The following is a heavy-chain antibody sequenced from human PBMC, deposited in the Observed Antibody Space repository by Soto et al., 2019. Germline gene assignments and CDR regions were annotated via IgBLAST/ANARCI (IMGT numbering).Heavy chain of an antibody. J-gene: IGHJ4*02. CDR3: AREVNSGVDY. CDR1: GGSISSGGYY. D-gene: IGHD2-8*02. Sequence: PSETLSLTCTVSGGSISSGGYYWSWIRQHPGKGLEWIGYIYYSGSTYYNPSLKSRVTISVDTSKNQFSLKLSSVTVADTAVYYCAREVNSGVDYWGQGTLVTVSS. V-gene: IGHV4-31*03. CDR2: IYYSGST.